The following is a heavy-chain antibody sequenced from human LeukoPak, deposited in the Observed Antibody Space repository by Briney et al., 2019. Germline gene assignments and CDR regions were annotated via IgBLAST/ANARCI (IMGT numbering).Heavy chain of an antibody. D-gene: IGHD5-12*01. CDR2: ISGSGGST. V-gene: IGHV3-23*01. CDR1: GFTFSSYA. CDR3: AKAGGHIVAPY. J-gene: IGHJ4*02. Sequence: GGSLRLSCAASGFTFSSYAMSGVRQAPGKGLEWVSAISGSGGSTYYADSVKGRFTISRDNSKNTLYLQMNSLRAEDTAVYYCAKAGGHIVAPYWGQGTLVTVSS.